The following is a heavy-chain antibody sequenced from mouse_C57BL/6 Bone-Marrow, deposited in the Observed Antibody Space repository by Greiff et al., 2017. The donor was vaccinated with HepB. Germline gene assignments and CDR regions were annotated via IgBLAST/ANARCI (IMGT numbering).Heavy chain of an antibody. J-gene: IGHJ2*01. CDR2: IHPNSGST. CDR1: GYTFTSYW. D-gene: IGHD1-1*01. Sequence: LQQPGAELVKPGASVKLSCKASGYTFTSYWMHWVKQRPGQGLEWIGMIHPNSGSTNYNEKFKSKATLTVDKSSSTAYMQLSSLTSEDSAVYYCARERGTTVVPFDYWGQGTTLTVSS. V-gene: IGHV1-64*01. CDR3: ARERGTTVVPFDY.